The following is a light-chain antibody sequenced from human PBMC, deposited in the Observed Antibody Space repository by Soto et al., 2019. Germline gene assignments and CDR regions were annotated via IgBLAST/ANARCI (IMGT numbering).Light chain of an antibody. J-gene: IGLJ1*01. Sequence: QSVLTQPASVSGSPGQSIPISCTGTSRDVGSYNLVSWYQQHPGKAPKLMIYEGSKRSSGVSNRFAGAKSGNTASLTISGLQAEDGAEYYCCSYAGSSSFYVFGTGTKVTVL. CDR2: EGS. CDR3: CSYAGSSSFYV. CDR1: SRDVGSYNL. V-gene: IGLV2-23*01.